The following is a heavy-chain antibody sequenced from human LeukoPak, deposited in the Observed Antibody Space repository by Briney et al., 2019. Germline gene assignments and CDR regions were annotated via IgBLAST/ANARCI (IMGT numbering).Heavy chain of an antibody. Sequence: ASVKVSCKASGYTFTSNYIHWVRQAPGQGLEWMGMIYPRDGSTSYAQKFQGRVTVTRDTSTSTVYMELSSLRSEDTAVYYCASGRAVWLVAGSNFDYWGQGTLVTVSS. CDR1: GYTFTSNY. D-gene: IGHD6-19*01. CDR2: IYPRDGST. V-gene: IGHV1-46*01. J-gene: IGHJ4*02. CDR3: ASGRAVWLVAGSNFDY.